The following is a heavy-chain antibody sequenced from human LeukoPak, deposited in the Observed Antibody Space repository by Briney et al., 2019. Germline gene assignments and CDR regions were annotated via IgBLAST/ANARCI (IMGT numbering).Heavy chain of an antibody. J-gene: IGHJ4*02. CDR1: GGSISSYY. CDR3: ATDDMVRGDTKIPFFDY. D-gene: IGHD3-10*01. CDR2: IYYSGST. V-gene: IGHV4-59*12. Sequence: SETLSLTCTVSGGSISSYYWSWIRQPPGKGLEWIGYIYYSGSTNYNPSLKSRVTISVDTSKNQFSLKLSSVAAADTAVYYCATDDMVRGDTKIPFFDYWGQGTLVTVSS.